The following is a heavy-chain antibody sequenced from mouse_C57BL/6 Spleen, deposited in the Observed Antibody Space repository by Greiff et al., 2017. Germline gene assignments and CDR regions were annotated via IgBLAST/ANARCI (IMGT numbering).Heavy chain of an antibody. CDR1: GYTFTNYW. CDR3: ARYDYDVGNYFDY. V-gene: IGHV1-63*01. J-gene: IGHJ2*01. Sequence: QVQLQQSGAELVRPGTSVKMSCKASGYTFTNYWIGWAKQRPGHGLEWIGDIYPGGGYTNYNEKFKGKATLTADKSSSTAYMQFSSLTSEDSAIYYCARYDYDVGNYFDYWGQGTTLTVSS. D-gene: IGHD2-4*01. CDR2: IYPGGGYT.